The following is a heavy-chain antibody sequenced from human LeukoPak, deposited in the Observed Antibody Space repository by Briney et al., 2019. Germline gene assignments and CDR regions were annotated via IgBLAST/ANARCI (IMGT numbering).Heavy chain of an antibody. CDR2: ISSSSSYT. CDR1: GFTFSDYY. CDR3: ASTLGSGSSYAFDI. D-gene: IGHD1-26*01. J-gene: IGHJ3*02. V-gene: IGHV3-11*03. Sequence: PGGSPRLSCAASGFTFSDYYMTWSRQAPGKGLEWVSYISSSSSYTNYADSVKGRFTISRDNAKNSLYLQMNSLRAEDTAVYYCASTLGSGSSYAFDIWGQGTLVTVSS.